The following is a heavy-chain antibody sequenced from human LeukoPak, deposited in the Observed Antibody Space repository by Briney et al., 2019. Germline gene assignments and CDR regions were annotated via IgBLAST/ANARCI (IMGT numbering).Heavy chain of an antibody. CDR1: GYTFTGYY. CDR2: INPSGGST. Sequence: ASVKVSCKASGYTFTGYYMHWVRQAPGQGLEWMGIINPSGGSTSYAQKFQGRVTMTRDTSTSTVYVELSSLRSEDTAVYYCARGKSYDFWSGNFDYWGQGTLVTVSS. J-gene: IGHJ4*02. V-gene: IGHV1-46*01. D-gene: IGHD3-3*01. CDR3: ARGKSYDFWSGNFDY.